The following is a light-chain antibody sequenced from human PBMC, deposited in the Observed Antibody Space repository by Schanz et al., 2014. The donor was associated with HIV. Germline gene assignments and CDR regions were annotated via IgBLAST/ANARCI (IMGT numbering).Light chain of an antibody. CDR2: DVS. CDR3: ATWDITLNGPV. J-gene: IGLJ2*01. V-gene: IGLV2-8*01. Sequence: QSALTQPASVSGSPGQSITISCTGTSSDVGADNSVSWYQQHPGKAPKLIIFDVSERPSAVPDRFSGSKSGNTASLTVSGLQAEDEADYYCATWDITLNGPVFGGGTKLTVL. CDR1: SSDVGADNS.